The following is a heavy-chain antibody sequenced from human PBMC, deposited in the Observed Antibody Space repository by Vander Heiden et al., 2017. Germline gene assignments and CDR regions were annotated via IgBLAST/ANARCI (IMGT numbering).Heavy chain of an antibody. CDR2: ISWNSGSI. CDR1: GFTFDDYA. D-gene: IGHD3-16*02. Sequence: EVQLVESGGGLVQPGRSLRLSCAASGFTFDDYAMHWVRQAPGKGLEWVSGISWNSGSIGYADSVKGRFTISRDNAKNSLYLQMNSLRAEDTALYYCAKDVTFGGVIGNDAFDIWGQGTMVTVSS. V-gene: IGHV3-9*01. CDR3: AKDVTFGGVIGNDAFDI. J-gene: IGHJ3*02.